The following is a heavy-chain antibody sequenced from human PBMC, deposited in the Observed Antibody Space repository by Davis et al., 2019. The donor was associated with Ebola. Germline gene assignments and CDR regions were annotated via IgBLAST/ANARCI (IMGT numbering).Heavy chain of an antibody. J-gene: IGHJ4*02. D-gene: IGHD4-11*01. Sequence: GESLKISCEASGFIFLNYGMSWVRQIPGKGLEWVSVISGSGGYTHYADIAKGRFIVSRDNSKNNLYLQMNDLRVEDTAVYYCATIGSSTSKGPTDYWGQGILVTVSS. CDR3: ATIGSSTSKGPTDY. V-gene: IGHV3-23*01. CDR1: GFIFLNYG. CDR2: ISGSGGYT.